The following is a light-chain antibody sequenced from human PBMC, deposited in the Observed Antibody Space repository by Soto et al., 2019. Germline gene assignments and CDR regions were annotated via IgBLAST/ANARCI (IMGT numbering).Light chain of an antibody. CDR1: QSVSSY. Sequence: EIVLTQSPATLSLSPGERATLSCRASQSVSSYVAWYQQKPGQAPRLLIHDASNRATGIPARFSGSGSGTDFTLTISSLEPEDFAVYYCQQRSNWLLTFGGGTKVEIK. CDR2: DAS. CDR3: QQRSNWLLT. V-gene: IGKV3-11*01. J-gene: IGKJ4*01.